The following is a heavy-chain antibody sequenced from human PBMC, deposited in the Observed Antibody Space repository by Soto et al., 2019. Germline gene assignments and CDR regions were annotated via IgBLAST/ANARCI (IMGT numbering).Heavy chain of an antibody. CDR2: IYHSGST. J-gene: IGHJ6*02. CDR1: GGSISSSNW. CDR3: ASPGIAAAGTPSIYYGMDV. D-gene: IGHD6-13*01. Sequence: SETLSLTCAVSGGSISSSNWWSWVLQPPGKGLEWIGEIYHSGSTNYNPSLKSRVTISVDKSKNQFSLKLSSVTAADTAVYYCASPGIAAAGTPSIYYGMDVWGQGTTVTVSS. V-gene: IGHV4-4*02.